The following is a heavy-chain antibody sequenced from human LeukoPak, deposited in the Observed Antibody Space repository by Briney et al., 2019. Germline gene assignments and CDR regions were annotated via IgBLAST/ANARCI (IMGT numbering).Heavy chain of an antibody. J-gene: IGHJ4*02. V-gene: IGHV1-18*01. D-gene: IGHD3-3*01. CDR1: GYTFTSYG. Sequence: ASVKVSCKASGYTFTSYGISWVRQAPGQGLEWMGWISAYNGNTNYAQKLQGRVTMTRNTSISTAYMELSSLRSEDTAVYYCARGPYYDFWSGYYYYFDYWGQGTLVTVSS. CDR3: ARGPYYDFWSGYYYYFDY. CDR2: ISAYNGNT.